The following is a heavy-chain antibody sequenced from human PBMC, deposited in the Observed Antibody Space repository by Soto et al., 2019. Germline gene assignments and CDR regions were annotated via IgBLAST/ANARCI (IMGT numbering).Heavy chain of an antibody. CDR1: GGSISSSSYY. Sequence: QLQLQESGPGLVKPSETLSLTCTVSGGSISSSSYYWGWIRQPPGKGLEWIGSIYYSGSTYYNPSLKSRVTISVDTSKNQFSLKLSSVTAADTAVYYCARLGLYCSGGSCHDYWGQGTLVTVSS. CDR3: ARLGLYCSGGSCHDY. D-gene: IGHD2-15*01. V-gene: IGHV4-39*01. CDR2: IYYSGST. J-gene: IGHJ4*02.